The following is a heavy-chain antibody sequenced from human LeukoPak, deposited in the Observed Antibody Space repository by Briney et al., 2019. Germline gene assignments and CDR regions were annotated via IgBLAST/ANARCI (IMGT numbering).Heavy chain of an antibody. CDR2: INHSGST. CDR3: AREPTYYYDSSEVAGDAFDI. D-gene: IGHD3-22*01. V-gene: IGHV4-34*01. J-gene: IGHJ3*02. Sequence: MSSETLSLTCAVYGGSFRGYYWSWIRQPPGKGLEGIGEINHSGSTNYNPSLKSRVTISVDTSKNQFSLKLSSVTAADSAVYYCAREPTYYYDSSEVAGDAFDIWGQGTMVTVSS. CDR1: GGSFRGYY.